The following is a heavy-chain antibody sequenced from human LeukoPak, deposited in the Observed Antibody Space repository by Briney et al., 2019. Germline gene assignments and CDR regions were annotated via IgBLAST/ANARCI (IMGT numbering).Heavy chain of an antibody. Sequence: ASVKVSCKXSGYTFTGYYMHWVRQAPGQGLEWMGWINPNSGGTNYSQKFQGRVTMTRDTSISTAYMELSRLRSDDTAVYYCARDYRMTKRGYFDYWGQGTLVTVSS. CDR1: GYTFTGYY. V-gene: IGHV1-2*02. D-gene: IGHD4-11*01. J-gene: IGHJ4*02. CDR2: INPNSGGT. CDR3: ARDYRMTKRGYFDY.